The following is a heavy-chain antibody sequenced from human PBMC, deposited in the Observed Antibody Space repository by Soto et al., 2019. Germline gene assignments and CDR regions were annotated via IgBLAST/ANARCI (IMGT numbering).Heavy chain of an antibody. CDR1: GASLSNYY. V-gene: IGHV4-4*07. D-gene: IGHD4-17*01. J-gene: IGHJ6*02. CDR2: IYSSGST. Sequence: SETLSLTCTVSGASLSNYYWSWIRQPAGKGLEWIGRIYSSGSTNYNPPLKSRVTMSVDTSKNQFSLNLSSVTAADTAVYYCARGSYGDYARGMDVWGQGTTVTVSS. CDR3: ARGSYGDYARGMDV.